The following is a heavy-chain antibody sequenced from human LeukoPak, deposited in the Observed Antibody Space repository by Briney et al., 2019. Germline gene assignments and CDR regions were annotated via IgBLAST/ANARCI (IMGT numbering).Heavy chain of an antibody. CDR1: GFTVSSNY. CDR2: IYSGSST. J-gene: IGHJ4*02. V-gene: IGHV3-53*01. Sequence: GGSLRLSCAASGFTVSSNYMTWVRQAPGKGLEWVSVIYSGSSTYYADSVKGRFTISRDNSKNTLYLQMDSLRVEDTAVYYCARGPHYFDSWGQGTLVTVSS. CDR3: ARGPHYFDS.